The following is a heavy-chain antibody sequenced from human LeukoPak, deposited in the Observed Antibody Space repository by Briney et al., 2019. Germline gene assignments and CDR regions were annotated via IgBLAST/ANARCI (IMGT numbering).Heavy chain of an antibody. J-gene: IGHJ3*02. CDR2: ISYDVGKK. CDR1: GFTFSSYG. Sequence: PGGSLRLSCAASGFTFSSYGMHWVRQAPGKGLEWVAVISYDVGKKYYADSVKGRFTISRDNAKNSLYLQMNSLRAEDTALYYCAKASTFVHYYDSSGYAFDIWGQGTMVTVSS. D-gene: IGHD3-22*01. V-gene: IGHV3-30*18. CDR3: AKASTFVHYYDSSGYAFDI.